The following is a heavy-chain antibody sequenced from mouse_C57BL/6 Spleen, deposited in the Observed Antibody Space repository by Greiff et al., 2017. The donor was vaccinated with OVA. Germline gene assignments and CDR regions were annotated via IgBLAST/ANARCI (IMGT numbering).Heavy chain of an antibody. Sequence: QVHVKQSGPELVKPGASVKISCKASGYTFTDYYINWVKQRPGQGLEWIGWIYPGSGNTKYNEKFKGKATLTVDTSSSTAYMQLSSLTSEDSAVYFCAQLWHEEGYYAMDYWGQGTSVTVSS. V-gene: IGHV1-84*01. J-gene: IGHJ4*01. D-gene: IGHD1-1*02. CDR1: GYTFTDYY. CDR2: IYPGSGNT. CDR3: AQLWHEEGYYAMDY.